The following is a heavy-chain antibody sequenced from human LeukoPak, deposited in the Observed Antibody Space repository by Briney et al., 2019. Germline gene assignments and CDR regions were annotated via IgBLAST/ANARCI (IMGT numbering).Heavy chain of an antibody. CDR1: GGSFSGYY. V-gene: IGHV4-34*01. Sequence: SETLSLTCDVYGGSFSGYYWSWIRQPPGKGLEWIGEINHSGSTNYNPSLKSRVTISVDTSKNQFSLKLSSVTAADTAVYYCAGRSYCSGGSCYHDYWGQGTLVTVSS. CDR3: AGRSYCSGGSCYHDY. D-gene: IGHD2-15*01. CDR2: INHSGST. J-gene: IGHJ4*02.